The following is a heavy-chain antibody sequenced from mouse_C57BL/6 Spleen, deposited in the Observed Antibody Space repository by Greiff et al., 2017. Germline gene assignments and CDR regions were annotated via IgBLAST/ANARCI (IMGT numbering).Heavy chain of an antibody. J-gene: IGHJ1*03. Sequence: QVQLKESGAELVRPGASVTLSCKASGYTFTDYEMHWVKQTPVHGLEWIGAIDPETGGTAYNQKFKGKAILTADKSSSTAYMELRSLTSEDSAVYYCTGTTVVATDWYFDVWGTGTTVTVSS. CDR2: IDPETGGT. CDR1: GYTFTDYE. V-gene: IGHV1-15*01. D-gene: IGHD1-1*01. CDR3: TGTTVVATDWYFDV.